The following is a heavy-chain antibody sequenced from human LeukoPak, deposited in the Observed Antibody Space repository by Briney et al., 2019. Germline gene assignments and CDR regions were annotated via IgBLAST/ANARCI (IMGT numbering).Heavy chain of an antibody. CDR3: ARDSSGYYRIDY. J-gene: IGHJ4*02. CDR1: GGAISSYH. V-gene: IGHV4-4*07. CDR2: IYTSGST. D-gene: IGHD3-22*01. Sequence: PSETLSLTCAVSGGAISSYHWSWFRQPAGKGLEWIGRIYTSGSTSYNPSLKSRVTMSVDTSKNQFSLKLSSVTAADTAVYYCARDSSGYYRIDYWGQGTLVTVSS.